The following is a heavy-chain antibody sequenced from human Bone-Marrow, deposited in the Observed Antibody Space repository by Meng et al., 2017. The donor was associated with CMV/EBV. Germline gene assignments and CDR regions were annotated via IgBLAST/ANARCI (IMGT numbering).Heavy chain of an antibody. CDR2: INSDGTNT. J-gene: IGHJ6*02. CDR1: GFTFSTYW. V-gene: IGHV3-74*01. CDR3: ARYQLPYYYYYGMDV. D-gene: IGHD2-2*01. Sequence: GGSLKISCAASGFTFSTYWMHWVRQAPGKGLVWVSRINSDGTNTNYADSVKGRFTISRDNAKNSLYLQMNSLRAEDTAVYYCARYQLPYYYYYGMDVWGQGTTVTVSS.